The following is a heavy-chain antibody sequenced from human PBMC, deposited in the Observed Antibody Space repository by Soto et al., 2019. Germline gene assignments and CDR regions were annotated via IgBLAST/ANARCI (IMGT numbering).Heavy chain of an antibody. CDR3: ARDLGGFPDY. CDR1: GYTFTSYG. J-gene: IGHJ4*02. V-gene: IGHV1-18*01. CDR2: INPYNGNT. D-gene: IGHD5-12*01. Sequence: QVQLVQSGAEVKKPGASVKVSCKASGYTFTSYGISWVRQAPGQGLEWMGWINPYNGNTKYAQRLQGRVTMTTDTSTSTAYMELRSLRSDDTDVYHCARDLGGFPDYWGQGTLVTVSS.